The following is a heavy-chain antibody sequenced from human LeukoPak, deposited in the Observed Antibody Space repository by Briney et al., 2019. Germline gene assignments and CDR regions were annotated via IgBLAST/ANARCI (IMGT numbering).Heavy chain of an antibody. J-gene: IGHJ4*02. Sequence: GASVKVSCKVVAYDFTGYYIHWVRQAPGQGPESMGRLNPNTGHAVYAFKFQGRVTITRDTSSNTAYMEVTRLTSDDTALYYCAKDRDGADRIVLWGQGTLVTVSS. D-gene: IGHD5-24*01. CDR3: AKDRDGADRIVL. CDR1: AYDFTGYY. V-gene: IGHV1-2*06. CDR2: LNPNTGHA.